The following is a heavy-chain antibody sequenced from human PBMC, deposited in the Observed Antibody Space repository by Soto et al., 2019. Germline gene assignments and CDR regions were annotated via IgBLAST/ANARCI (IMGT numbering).Heavy chain of an antibody. J-gene: IGHJ4*02. CDR3: AKDYYFDS. CDR1: GFTFSSSA. CDR2: ISGSGGST. V-gene: IGHV3-23*01. Sequence: GGSLRLSCAASGFTFSSSAMSWVRQAPGKGLEWVLGISGSGGSTYYADSVKGRFTISRDNSKNTVYMQMNSLRAEDTAVYYCAKDYYFDSWGQGTQVTVSS.